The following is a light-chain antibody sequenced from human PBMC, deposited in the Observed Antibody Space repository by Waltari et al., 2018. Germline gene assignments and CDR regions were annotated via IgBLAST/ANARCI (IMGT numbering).Light chain of an antibody. Sequence: QSALTQPRSVSGSPGQSVTISCTGTRSYVGGYNYVSWYQHHPGKAPKLIIYDVTKRPSGVPDRFSASKSDNTASLTISGLQAEDEADYYCCSYAGSITFWVFGGGTKLTVL. CDR2: DVT. CDR1: RSYVGGYNY. J-gene: IGLJ3*02. CDR3: CSYAGSITFWV. V-gene: IGLV2-11*01.